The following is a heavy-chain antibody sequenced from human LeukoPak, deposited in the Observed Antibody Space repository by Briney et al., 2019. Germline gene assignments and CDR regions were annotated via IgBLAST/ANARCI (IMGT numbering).Heavy chain of an antibody. D-gene: IGHD6-13*01. J-gene: IGHJ6*03. Sequence: GGSLRLSCAASGFTFSSYGMNWVRQAPGKGLEWVSGISGDAGRTYYADSVKGRFTIYRDNSKNSLYLQMNSLRAEDTAVYYCAKDATAVVGTVYMDVWGKGTTVTISS. CDR3: AKDATAVVGTVYMDV. V-gene: IGHV3-23*01. CDR2: ISGDAGRT. CDR1: GFTFSSYG.